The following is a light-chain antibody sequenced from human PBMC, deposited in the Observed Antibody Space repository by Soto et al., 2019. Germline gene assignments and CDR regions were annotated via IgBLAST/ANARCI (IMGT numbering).Light chain of an antibody. V-gene: IGLV2-11*01. CDR1: NSDVGGYNY. Sequence: QSALTQPRSMSGSPGQSVTISCTGTNSDVGGYNYVSWYQQHPGKAPKLMIYDVTKRPSGVPDRVSGSKSGNTASLTISGLQAEDEGDSYCCSYAGSYTSLFGGGTQLTVL. CDR3: CSYAGSYTSL. CDR2: DVT. J-gene: IGLJ2*01.